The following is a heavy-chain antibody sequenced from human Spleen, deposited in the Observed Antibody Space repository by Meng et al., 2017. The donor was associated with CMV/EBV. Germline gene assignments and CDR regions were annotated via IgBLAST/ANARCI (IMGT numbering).Heavy chain of an antibody. J-gene: IGHJ4*02. CDR2: ISGSGGSA. V-gene: IGHV3-23*01. CDR3: AVPIAVAGTHDY. Sequence: GESLKISCAASGFTFSNYVMSWVRQAPGKGLEWVSTISGSGGSAYYADSVKGRFTISRDNSKNTLYLQMNSLRVEDTAVYYCAVPIAVAGTHDYWGQGALVTVSS. CDR1: GFTFSNYV. D-gene: IGHD6-19*01.